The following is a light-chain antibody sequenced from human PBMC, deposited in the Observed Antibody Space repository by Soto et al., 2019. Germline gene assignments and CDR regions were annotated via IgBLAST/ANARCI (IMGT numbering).Light chain of an antibody. CDR2: DAS. CDR3: QQYNSYST. V-gene: IGKV1-5*01. J-gene: IGKJ1*01. CDR1: QSISSW. Sequence: DIQMTQSPSTLSASVVDRVTITCRASQSISSWLAWYQQKPGKAPKLLIYDASSLESGVPSRFSGSGSGTEFTLTISSLQPDDFATYYCQQYNSYSTFGQGTKGEIK.